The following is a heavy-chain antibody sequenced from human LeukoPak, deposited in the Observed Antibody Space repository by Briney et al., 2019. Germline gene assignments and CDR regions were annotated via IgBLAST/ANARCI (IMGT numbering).Heavy chain of an antibody. CDR2: IRFYRLNT. CDR3: ASYLDTSGYPSGPLDY. CDR1: GFTFSVCG. J-gene: IGHJ4*02. D-gene: IGHD6-25*01. V-gene: IGHV3-30*02. Sequence: LGGSLRLSCAASGFTFSVCGMHWVRPAPGKGLEWVSFIRFYRLNTYYSSSVKGRFTISRDNSKNALYLQMNGLRPDDTSVYYCASYLDTSGYPSGPLDYWGQGTLVTVSS.